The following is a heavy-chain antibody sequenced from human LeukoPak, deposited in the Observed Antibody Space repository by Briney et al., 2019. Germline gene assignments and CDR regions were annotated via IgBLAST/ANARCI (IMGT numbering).Heavy chain of an antibody. CDR3: ARDLTGTGNWFDP. CDR1: GGSFSGYY. Sequence: SETLSLTCAVYGGSFSGYYWSWIRQPPGKGLEWIGEINHSGSTYYNPSLKSRVTISVDTSKNQFSLKLSSVTAADTAVYYCARDLTGTGNWFDPWGQGTLVAVSS. J-gene: IGHJ5*02. CDR2: INHSGST. D-gene: IGHD1-20*01. V-gene: IGHV4-34*09.